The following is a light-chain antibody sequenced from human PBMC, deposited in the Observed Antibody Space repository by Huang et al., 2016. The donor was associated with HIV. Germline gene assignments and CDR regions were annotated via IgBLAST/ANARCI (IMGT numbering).Light chain of an antibody. V-gene: IGKV3-15*01. J-gene: IGKJ5*01. Sequence: EIVMTQSPATLSVSPGERATLSCRASQSVSSNLAWYQQKPGQAPRLLIYGASTRATGIPVRFSGSGSGTEFTLTISSLQSEDFAVYYCQQYNNWPLFGQGTRLEMK. CDR1: QSVSSN. CDR3: QQYNNWPL. CDR2: GAS.